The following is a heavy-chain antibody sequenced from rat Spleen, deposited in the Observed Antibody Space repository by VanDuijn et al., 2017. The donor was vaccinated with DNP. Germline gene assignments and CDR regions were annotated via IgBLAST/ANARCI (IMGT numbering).Heavy chain of an antibody. D-gene: IGHD1-6*01. Sequence: EVQLVESGGDLVQPGRSLKLSCVASGFPFNNHWMTWIRQVPGKGLEWVASITPGGGNTYFPDSVKGRFTISRNNAKNTLYLQMDSLRSEDTATYYCARGIITTLAYWSFDFWGPGTMVTVSS. V-gene: IGHV5-31*01. CDR3: ARGIITTLAYWSFDF. CDR2: ITPGGGNT. CDR1: GFPFNNHW. J-gene: IGHJ1*01.